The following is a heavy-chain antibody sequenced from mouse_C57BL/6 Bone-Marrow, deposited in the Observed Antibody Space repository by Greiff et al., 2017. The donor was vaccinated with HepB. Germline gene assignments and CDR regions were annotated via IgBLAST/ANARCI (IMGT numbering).Heavy chain of an antibody. J-gene: IGHJ2*01. D-gene: IGHD4-1*01. CDR3: ARFPTNWAFDY. CDR2: INPSSGYT. V-gene: IGHV1-4*01. Sequence: QVQLQQSGAELARPGASVKMSCKASGYTFTSYTMHWVKQRPGQGLEWIGYINPSSGYTKYNQKFKDKATLTADKSSSTAYMQLSSLTSEDSAFYDCARFPTNWAFDYWGQGTTLTVSS. CDR1: GYTFTSYT.